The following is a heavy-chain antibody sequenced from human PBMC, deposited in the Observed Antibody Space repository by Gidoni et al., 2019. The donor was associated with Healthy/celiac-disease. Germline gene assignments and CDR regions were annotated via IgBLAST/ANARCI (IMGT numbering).Heavy chain of an antibody. CDR2: ISYDGSNK. Sequence: QVQLVESGGGVVQTGRSLRLSCAASGFTFSSYGLHWVRQAPGKGLEWVAVISYDGSNKYYADSVKGRFTISRDNSKNTLYLQMNSLRAEDTAVYYCAKDVGWELDYWGQGTLVTVSS. CDR1: GFTFSSYG. J-gene: IGHJ4*02. D-gene: IGHD6-19*01. V-gene: IGHV3-30*18. CDR3: AKDVGWELDY.